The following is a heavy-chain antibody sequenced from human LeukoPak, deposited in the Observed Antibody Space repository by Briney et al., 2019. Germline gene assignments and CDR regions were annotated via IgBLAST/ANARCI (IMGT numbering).Heavy chain of an antibody. D-gene: IGHD6-13*01. CDR2: IYPRDSEI. V-gene: IGHV5-51*01. J-gene: IGHJ5*02. CDR3: ARPAYSSSLSSPFDP. CDR1: GYSFSTYW. Sequence: GESLKISCEGSGYSFSTYWIAWVRQMPGKGLEWMGSIYPRDSEIRYSPSFQGQVTISADNSISTAYLQWSSLKASDTAMYYCARPAYSSSLSSPFDPWGQGTLVTVSS.